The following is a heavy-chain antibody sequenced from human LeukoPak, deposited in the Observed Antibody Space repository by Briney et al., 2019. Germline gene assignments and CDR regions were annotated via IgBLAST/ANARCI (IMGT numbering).Heavy chain of an antibody. CDR3: AHSPMLAQQEGFFDY. CDR2: IYRNDDK. V-gene: IGHV2-5*01. Sequence: SGPTLVNPTQTLTLTCTFSGFSLSTSGVGVGWIRQPPGKALEWLALIYRNDDKRYSPSLKSRLTITKDTSKNQVVLTMTNMDPVDTATYYCAHSPMLAQQEGFFDYWGQGTLVTVSS. J-gene: IGHJ4*02. CDR1: GFSLSTSGVG. D-gene: IGHD6-13*01.